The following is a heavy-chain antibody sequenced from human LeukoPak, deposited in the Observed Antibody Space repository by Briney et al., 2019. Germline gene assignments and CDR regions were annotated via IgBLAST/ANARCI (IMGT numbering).Heavy chain of an antibody. CDR3: AKPVEMATIAPFDY. D-gene: IGHD5-24*01. J-gene: IGHJ4*01. Sequence: GGSLRLSYAASGFTFSSYAMSWVRQAPGKGLEWVSAISGSGGSTYYADSVKGRFTISRDNSKNTLYLQMNSLRAEDTAVYYCAKPVEMATIAPFDYWGHGTLVTVSS. CDR1: GFTFSSYA. V-gene: IGHV3-23*01. CDR2: ISGSGGST.